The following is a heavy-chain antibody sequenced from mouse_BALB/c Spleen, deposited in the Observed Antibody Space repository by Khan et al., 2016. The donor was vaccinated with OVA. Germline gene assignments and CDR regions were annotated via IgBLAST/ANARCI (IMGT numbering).Heavy chain of an antibody. CDR2: VNPNTDNI. CDR3: ARGYDFFAS. V-gene: IGHV1-26*01. D-gene: IGHD2-14*01. Sequence: VQLKESGPDLVKPGASVKISCKASGYSFTLYYMSWVKQSHGKSLEWIGRVNPNTDNINYNQEFKGKAILTVDKSSNTAYMELRSQTSEDSAVYFCARGYDFFASGGQGTLVTVSA. J-gene: IGHJ3*01. CDR1: GYSFTLYY.